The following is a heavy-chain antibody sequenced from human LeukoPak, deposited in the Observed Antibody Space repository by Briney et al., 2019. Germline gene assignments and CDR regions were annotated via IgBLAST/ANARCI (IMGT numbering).Heavy chain of an antibody. V-gene: IGHV3-66*01. CDR1: GITVSSNY. J-gene: IGHJ3*02. CDR2: IYSGGST. Sequence: GGSLRLSWAASGITVSSNYMSWVRQAPGKGLEWVSVIYSGGSTYYADSVKGRFTISRDNSKNTVYLQMNSLRAEDTAVYYCARDKDSRVSLTAFDIWGQGTMVTVAS. CDR3: ARDKDSRVSLTAFDI. D-gene: IGHD3-22*01.